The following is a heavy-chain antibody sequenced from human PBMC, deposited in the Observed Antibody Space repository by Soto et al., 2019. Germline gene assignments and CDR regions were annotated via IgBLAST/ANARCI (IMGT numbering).Heavy chain of an antibody. Sequence: PGGSLRLSCTASGFLFSSYGLHWVRQARGKGLEWVGIVSYDGSDSYYADSVKGRFTISRDNSNKTMSLQMNSLRTEDTALYYCATFGIYDFWSGYLHRDAFDVWGQGTMVTVSS. CDR1: GFLFSSYG. J-gene: IGHJ3*01. V-gene: IGHV3-30*03. CDR2: VSYDGSDS. CDR3: ATFGIYDFWSGYLHRDAFDV. D-gene: IGHD3-3*01.